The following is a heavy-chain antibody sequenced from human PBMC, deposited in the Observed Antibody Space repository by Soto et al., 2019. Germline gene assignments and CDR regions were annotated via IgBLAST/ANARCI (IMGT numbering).Heavy chain of an antibody. CDR1: GGSISSGDYY. CDR3: ARDEAAWSYSYYYYGMDV. CDR2: IYYSGST. V-gene: IGHV4-30-4*01. J-gene: IGHJ6*02. Sequence: QVQLQESGPGRVKPSQTLSLTCAVSGGSISSGDYYWSWFRQPPGKGLEWIGYIYYSGSTYYNPSLKSRVTISVDTSKNQCSLKLSSVTAADTAVYYCARDEAAWSYSYYYYGMDVWGQGTTVTVSS. D-gene: IGHD3-10*01.